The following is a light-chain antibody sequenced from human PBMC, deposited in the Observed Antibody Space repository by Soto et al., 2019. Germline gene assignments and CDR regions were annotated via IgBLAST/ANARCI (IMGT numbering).Light chain of an antibody. CDR1: QSVSSD. J-gene: IGKJ1*01. V-gene: IGKV3-20*01. Sequence: EIVLTHSPGTLSLSPGERATLSCRASQSVSSDLAWYEQKPGQAPRLLIYGASNRATGIPDRFSGSGSGTDFTLTISRLEPEDFAVYYCQRYGTSLTWTFGQGTKVDIK. CDR3: QRYGTSLTWT. CDR2: GAS.